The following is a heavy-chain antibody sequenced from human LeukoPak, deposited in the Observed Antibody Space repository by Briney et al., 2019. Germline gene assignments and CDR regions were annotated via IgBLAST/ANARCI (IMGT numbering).Heavy chain of an antibody. V-gene: IGHV3-53*01. CDR1: GFTVSSNY. D-gene: IGHD1-26*01. Sequence: GGSLRPSCAASGFTVSSNYMSWVRQTPGKGLEWVSTISSGGRTYYADSVKGRFTISRDNSKNTLYLQMNSLRAEDTAVYHCARVGVSGSYRYFDYWGQGILVTVSS. CDR2: ISSGGRT. J-gene: IGHJ4*02. CDR3: ARVGVSGSYRYFDY.